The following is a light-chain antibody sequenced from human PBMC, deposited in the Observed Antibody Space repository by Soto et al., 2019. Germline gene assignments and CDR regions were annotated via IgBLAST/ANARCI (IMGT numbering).Light chain of an antibody. CDR3: SSYAGRYIYV. J-gene: IGLJ1*01. CDR1: SSDVGGSNY. CDR2: DVS. V-gene: IGLV2-11*01. Sequence: QSALTQSRSVSGSPGQSVTISCTGTSSDVGGSNYVSWYQLHPGKAPKLMIYDVSRRPSGVPDRFSASTAGNPASLTISGLQAEDDADYYCSSYAGRYIYVFGTGTKLTVL.